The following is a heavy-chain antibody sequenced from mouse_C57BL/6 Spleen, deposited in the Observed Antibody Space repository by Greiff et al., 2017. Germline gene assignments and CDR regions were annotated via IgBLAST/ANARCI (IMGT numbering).Heavy chain of an antibody. Sequence: VQLQQSGPVLVKPGASVKMSCKASGYTFTDYYMNWVKQSHGKSLEWIGVINPYNGGTSYNQKFKGKATLTVDKSSSTAYMELNSLTSEDSAVYYCARFTGTGDYFDYWGQGTTLTVSS. V-gene: IGHV1-19*01. CDR1: GYTFTDYY. CDR3: ARFTGTGDYFDY. D-gene: IGHD4-1*01. CDR2: INPYNGGT. J-gene: IGHJ2*01.